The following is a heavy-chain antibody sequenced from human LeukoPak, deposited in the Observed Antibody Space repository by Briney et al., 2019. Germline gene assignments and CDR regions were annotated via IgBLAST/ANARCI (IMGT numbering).Heavy chain of an antibody. CDR1: GGSFSGYY. CDR3: ARGTGSIVVVPAAMFRGYYYFDY. D-gene: IGHD2-2*01. Sequence: SETLSLTCAVYGGSFSGYYWSWIRQPPGKGLEWIGEINHSGSTNYNPSLKSRVTISVDTSKNQFSLKLSSVTAADTAVCYCARGTGSIVVVPAAMFRGYYYFDYWGQGTLVTVSS. V-gene: IGHV4-34*01. CDR2: INHSGST. J-gene: IGHJ4*02.